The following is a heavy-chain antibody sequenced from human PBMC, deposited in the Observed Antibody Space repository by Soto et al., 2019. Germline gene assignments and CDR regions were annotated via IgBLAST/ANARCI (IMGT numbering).Heavy chain of an antibody. CDR2: INAGNGNT. V-gene: IGHV1-3*01. D-gene: IGHD2-15*01. J-gene: IGHJ6*03. CDR3: ARDQVVAASYYYYMDV. Sequence: GASAKVTWKASRDTITSYARQWVLQDNGQRLEWMGWINAGNGNTKYSQKFQGRVTITRDTSASTAYMELSSLRSEDTAVYYCARDQVVAASYYYYMDVWGKGTTVTVSS. CDR1: RDTITSYA.